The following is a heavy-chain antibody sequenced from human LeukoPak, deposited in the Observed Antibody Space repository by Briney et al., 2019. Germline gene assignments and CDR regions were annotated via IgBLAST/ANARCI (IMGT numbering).Heavy chain of an antibody. V-gene: IGHV3-23*01. J-gene: IGHJ5*02. Sequence: GGSLRLSCAASGFSFINYAMSWVRQAPARGPEWLSSMKGGGETFYADSVKGRFTISRDNSKNTLYLQMNSLRAEDTAVYYCAKTPSGVLVIVVVDSWGQGTLVTVSS. CDR2: MKGGGET. D-gene: IGHD3-22*01. CDR1: GFSFINYA. CDR3: AKTPSGVLVIVVVDS.